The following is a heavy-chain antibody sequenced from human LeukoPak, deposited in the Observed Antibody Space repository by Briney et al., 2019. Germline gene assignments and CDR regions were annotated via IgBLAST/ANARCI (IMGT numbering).Heavy chain of an antibody. Sequence: SETLSLTCTVSGGSISSSSYYWGWIRQPPGKGLEWIGSIYYSGSTYYNPSLKSRVTISVDTSKNQFSLKLSSVTAADTAVYYCARHPVIWPQYPSWGQGTLVTVSS. V-gene: IGHV4-39*01. CDR2: IYYSGST. J-gene: IGHJ5*02. CDR1: GGSISSSSYY. CDR3: ARHPVIWPQYPS. D-gene: IGHD5-24*01.